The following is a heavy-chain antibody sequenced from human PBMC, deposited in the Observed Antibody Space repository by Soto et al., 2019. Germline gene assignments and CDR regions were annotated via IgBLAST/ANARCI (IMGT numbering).Heavy chain of an antibody. D-gene: IGHD3-16*01. Sequence: GGSLRLSCAASGFTISSYSLNWVRQAPGKGLEWVSSISSSSSYIYYADSVKGRFTISRENSKNTLYLQMNSLRAEDTAVYYCAKYDDNVWGTTHTFDYWGQGTLVNVS. V-gene: IGHV3-21*04. CDR3: AKYDDNVWGTTHTFDY. CDR1: GFTISSYS. J-gene: IGHJ4*02. CDR2: ISSSSSYI.